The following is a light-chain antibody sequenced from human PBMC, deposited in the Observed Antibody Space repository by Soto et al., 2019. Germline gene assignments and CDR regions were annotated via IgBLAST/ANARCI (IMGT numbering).Light chain of an antibody. V-gene: IGLV3-25*03. CDR2: KDS. J-gene: IGLJ2*01. CDR1: ALPKQY. Sequence: SYELTQPSSVSVSPGQTARITCSGDALPKQYAYWYQQKPGQAPVLVIYKDSERPSGIPERFSGSSSGTTVTLTISGVQADDEADYYCQSADSSGTVVFGGGTKLTVL. CDR3: QSADSSGTVV.